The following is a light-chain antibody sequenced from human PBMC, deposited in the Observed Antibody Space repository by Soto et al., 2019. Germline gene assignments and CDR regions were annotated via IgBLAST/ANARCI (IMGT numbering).Light chain of an antibody. CDR1: QSVSSY. J-gene: IGKJ1*01. V-gene: IGKV3-11*01. CDR2: DAF. CDR3: QQRSNWT. Sequence: EIVLTQSPATLSLSPGERATLSCRASQSVSSYLAWYQQKPGQAPSLLIYDAFNRATGIPARFSGSGSGTDFTLTISSLEPEDFAVYCCQQRSNWTFGQGTKVAIK.